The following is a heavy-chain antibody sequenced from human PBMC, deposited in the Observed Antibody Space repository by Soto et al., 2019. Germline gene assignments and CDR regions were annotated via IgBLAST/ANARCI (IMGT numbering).Heavy chain of an antibody. J-gene: IGHJ5*02. CDR2: ISAYNGNT. CDR1: GYTFTSYG. CDR3: ATTGYCISTSCYGWFDP. V-gene: IGHV1-18*01. Sequence: GASVKVSCKASGYTFTSYGISWVRQAPGQGLEWMGWISAYNGNTNYAQKLQGRVTMTEDTSTDTAYMELSSLRSEDTAVYYCATTGYCISTSCYGWFDPWGQGTLVTVSS. D-gene: IGHD2-2*01.